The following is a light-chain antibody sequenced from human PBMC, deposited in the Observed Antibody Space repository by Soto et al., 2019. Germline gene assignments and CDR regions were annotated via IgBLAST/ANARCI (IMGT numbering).Light chain of an antibody. CDR3: YSAADNNPP. J-gene: IGLJ2*01. Sequence: SYELTQPSSVSVSPGQTARTTCSGDVLAKKYARWFQQKPGQAPVLVIYKDSERPSGIPERFSGSSSGTTVTLTISGAQVEDEADYYCYSAADNNPPFGGGTKLTVL. CDR2: KDS. CDR1: VLAKKY. V-gene: IGLV3-27*01.